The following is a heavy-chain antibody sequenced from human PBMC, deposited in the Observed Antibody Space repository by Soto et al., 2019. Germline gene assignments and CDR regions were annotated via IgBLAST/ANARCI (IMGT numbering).Heavy chain of an antibody. CDR2: ITSSGDYT. V-gene: IGHV3-23*01. D-gene: IGHD4-17*01. CDR3: ARGLTYGDYEGY. J-gene: IGHJ4*02. CDR1: GFTFSTYT. Sequence: PGGSLRISCAASGFTFSTYTMSWVRQAPGKGLEWVSAITSSGDYTTHADSVKGRFTISRDNSKSTLYLQMNSLRAEDTAVYYCARGLTYGDYEGYWGQGTRVTVSS.